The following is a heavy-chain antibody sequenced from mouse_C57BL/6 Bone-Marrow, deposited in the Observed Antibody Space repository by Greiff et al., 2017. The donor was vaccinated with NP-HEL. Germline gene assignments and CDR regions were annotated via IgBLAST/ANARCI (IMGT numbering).Heavy chain of an antibody. Sequence: QVQLQQSGPELVKPGASVKLSCKASGYTFTSYDINWVKQRPGQGLEWIGWIYPRDGSTKYNEKFKGKATLTVDTSSSTAYMELHSLTSEDSAVYFCARMGYGSSYGSCWYFDIGGRGTAVTVTA. CDR1: GYTFTSYD. V-gene: IGHV1-85*01. J-gene: IGHJ1*03. D-gene: IGHD1-1*01. CDR2: IYPRDGST. CDR3: ARMGYGSSYGSCWYFDI.